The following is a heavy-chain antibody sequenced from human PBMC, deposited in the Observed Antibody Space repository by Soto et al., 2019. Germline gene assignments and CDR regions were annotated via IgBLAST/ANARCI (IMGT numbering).Heavy chain of an antibody. J-gene: IGHJ3*02. CDR1: GFTSSSYA. Sequence: GGSLRLSCSASGFTSSSYAMHWVRQAPGKGLEYVSAISSNGGSTYYADSVKGRFTISRDNSKNTLYLQMSSLRAEDTAVYYCVKDRNSGSYPNHDAFDIWGQGTMVTVSS. D-gene: IGHD1-26*01. CDR3: VKDRNSGSYPNHDAFDI. V-gene: IGHV3-64D*06. CDR2: ISSNGGST.